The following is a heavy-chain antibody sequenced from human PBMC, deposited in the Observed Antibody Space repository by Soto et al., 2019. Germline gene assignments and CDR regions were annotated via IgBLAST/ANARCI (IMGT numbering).Heavy chain of an antibody. CDR3: AREGAYCSSTSCYTPHYYYYGMDV. Sequence: QVQLVQSGAEVKKPGSSVKVSCKASGGTFSSYAISWVRQAPGQGLEGMGGIIPIFGTANYAQKFQGRVTITADESTSTAYMELSSLRSEDTAVYYCAREGAYCSSTSCYTPHYYYYGMDVWGQGTTVTVSS. CDR2: IIPIFGTA. D-gene: IGHD2-2*02. CDR1: GGTFSSYA. V-gene: IGHV1-69*01. J-gene: IGHJ6*02.